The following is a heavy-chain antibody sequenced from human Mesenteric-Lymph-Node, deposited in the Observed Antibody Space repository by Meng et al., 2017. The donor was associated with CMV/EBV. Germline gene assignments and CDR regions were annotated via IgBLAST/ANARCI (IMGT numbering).Heavy chain of an antibody. V-gene: IGHV3-23*01. CDR2: ISGSGGNT. Sequence: GGSLRLSCAASGFTFSSYAMSWVRQAPGKGLEWVSAISGSGGNTYYADSVKGRFTISRDNSKNTLYLQMNSLRAEDTAVYYCAKDARSCSSTSCYFQHWGQGTLVTVSS. D-gene: IGHD2-2*01. J-gene: IGHJ1*01. CDR1: GFTFSSYA. CDR3: AKDARSCSSTSCYFQH.